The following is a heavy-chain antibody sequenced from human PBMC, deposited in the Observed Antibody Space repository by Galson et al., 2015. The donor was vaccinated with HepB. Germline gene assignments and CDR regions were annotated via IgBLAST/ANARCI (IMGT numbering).Heavy chain of an antibody. D-gene: IGHD3-9*01. CDR2: ISAYNGNT. V-gene: IGHV1-18*04. CDR1: GYTFTSYG. CDR3: ARGVLLDYDILTGPLVG. J-gene: IGHJ4*02. Sequence: SVKVSCKASGYTFTSYGISWVRQAPGQGLEWMGWISAYNGNTNYAQKLQGRVTMTTDTSTSTAYMELRSLRSDDTAVYYCARGVLLDYDILTGPLVGWGQGTLVTVSS.